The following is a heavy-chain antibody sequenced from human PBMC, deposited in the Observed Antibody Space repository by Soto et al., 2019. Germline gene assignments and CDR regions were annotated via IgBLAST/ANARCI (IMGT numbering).Heavy chain of an antibody. J-gene: IGHJ5*02. CDR1: GFTFRSNA. V-gene: IGHV3-30-3*01. CDR2: ISYDGSNK. Sequence: QVQLVESGGGVVQPGRSLRLSCAASGFTFRSNAMHWVRQAPGKGLEWVAVISYDGSNKYYADSVKGRFTISRDNSKNSLYLQMNSLRAEDTAVYYCARENGDYVLSPLFDPWGQGTLVTVSS. CDR3: ARENGDYVLSPLFDP. D-gene: IGHD4-17*01.